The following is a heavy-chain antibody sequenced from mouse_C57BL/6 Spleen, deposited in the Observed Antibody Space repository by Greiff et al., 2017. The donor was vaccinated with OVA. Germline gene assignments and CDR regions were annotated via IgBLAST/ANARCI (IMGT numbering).Heavy chain of an antibody. CDR3: ARETWDDAMDY. J-gene: IGHJ4*01. V-gene: IGHV1-82*01. CDR2: IYPGDGDT. Sequence: VQLQQSGPELVKPGASVKISCKASGYAFSSSWMNWVKQRPGKGLEWIGRIYPGDGDTNYNGKFKGKATLTADKSSSTAYMQLSSLTSEDSAVYFCARETWDDAMDYWGQGTSVTVSS. D-gene: IGHD4-1*01. CDR1: GYAFSSSW.